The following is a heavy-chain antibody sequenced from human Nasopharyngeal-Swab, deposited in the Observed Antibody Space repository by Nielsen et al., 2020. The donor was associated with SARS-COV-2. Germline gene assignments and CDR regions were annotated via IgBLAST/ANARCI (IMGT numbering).Heavy chain of an antibody. D-gene: IGHD1-1*01. Sequence: SETLSLTCTVSGGSVSSDIYSWSWIRQPPGKGLEWIGYVVYSGRTNYNPSLKSRVTISVDTSKDQFSLKLNSVTAADTAMYFCGRTTTTTPFDSWGQGTLVAVSS. CDR2: VVYSGRT. J-gene: IGHJ4*02. CDR3: GRTTTTTPFDS. V-gene: IGHV4-61*01. CDR1: GGSVSSDIYS.